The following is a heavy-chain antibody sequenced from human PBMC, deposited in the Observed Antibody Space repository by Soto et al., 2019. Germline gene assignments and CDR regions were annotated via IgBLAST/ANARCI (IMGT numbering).Heavy chain of an antibody. D-gene: IGHD4-17*01. CDR2: ISASGGST. CDR1: AFTFNNYA. Sequence: GGSLRLSCAASAFTFNNYAMSWVRQSPGKGLEWVSTISASGGSTSYADPVRGRFTISRDNSKNTLYLHMNSLRTEDTAVYYCAKPTSVTTPYCYHGIDVWGQGTTVTVSS. V-gene: IGHV3-23*01. J-gene: IGHJ6*02. CDR3: AKPTSVTTPYCYHGIDV.